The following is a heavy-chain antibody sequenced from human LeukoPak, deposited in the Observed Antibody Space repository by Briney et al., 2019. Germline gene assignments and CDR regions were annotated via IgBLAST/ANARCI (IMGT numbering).Heavy chain of an antibody. V-gene: IGHV6-1*01. J-gene: IGHJ5*02. CDR3: ARVEFSWFDP. CDR2: TYYRSKWYN. D-gene: IGHD3-10*01. Sequence: LGRTYYRSKWYNDYAVSVKSRITINPDTSKNQFSLQLNSVTPEDTAVYYCARVEFSWFDPWGQGTLVTVSS.